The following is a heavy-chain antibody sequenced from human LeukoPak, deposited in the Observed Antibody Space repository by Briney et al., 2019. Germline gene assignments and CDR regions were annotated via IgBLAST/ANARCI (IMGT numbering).Heavy chain of an antibody. V-gene: IGHV1-2*02. J-gene: IGHJ4*02. CDR2: INPNSGGT. D-gene: IGHD2-21*02. CDR3: ARDLALFCGGDCYLGPTDY. CDR1: GYTFTGYY. Sequence: GASVKVSCKASGYTFTGYYMHWVRQAPGQGLEWMGWINPNSGGTNYAQKFQGRVTMTRDTSISTAYMEPSRLRSDDTAVYYCARDLALFCGGDCYLGPTDYWGQGTLVTVSS.